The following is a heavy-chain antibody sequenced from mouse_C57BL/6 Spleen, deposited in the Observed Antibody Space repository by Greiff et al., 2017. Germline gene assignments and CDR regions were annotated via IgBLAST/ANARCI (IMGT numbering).Heavy chain of an antibody. D-gene: IGHD1-1*01. J-gene: IGHJ4*01. Sequence: VQLQQPGAELVKPGASVKLSCKASGYTFTSYWMHWVKQRPGRGLEWIGRIDPNSGGTKYNEKFKSKATLTVDKPSSTAYMQHRSLTSEDSAVYDCAREYCYGRRVPYYAMDYWGQGTSVTVSS. V-gene: IGHV1-72*01. CDR2: IDPNSGGT. CDR1: GYTFTSYW. CDR3: AREYCYGRRVPYYAMDY.